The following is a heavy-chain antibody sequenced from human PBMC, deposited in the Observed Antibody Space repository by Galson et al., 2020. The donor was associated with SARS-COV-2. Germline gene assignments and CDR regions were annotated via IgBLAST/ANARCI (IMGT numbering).Heavy chain of an antibody. CDR1: GYSFTSYW. J-gene: IGHJ4*02. V-gene: IGHV5-51*01. CDR3: ARQGARYSYGFSWADVPDYFDY. CDR2: IYPVDSET. Sequence: GGSLRLSCKGSGYSFTSYWIGWVRQMPGKGLEWMGIIYPVDSETRHSPSFQGQLTISADKSISTAYLQWSSLKASDTAMYYCARQGARYSYGFSWADVPDYFDYWGQGTLVTVSS. D-gene: IGHD5-18*01.